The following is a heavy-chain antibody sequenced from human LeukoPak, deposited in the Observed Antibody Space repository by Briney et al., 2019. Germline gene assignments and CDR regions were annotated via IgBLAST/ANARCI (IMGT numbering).Heavy chain of an antibody. CDR2: IKQDGSEK. J-gene: IGHJ4*02. CDR1: GFTFSNYW. D-gene: IGHD2-2*01. CDR3: AKEPAALGY. Sequence: PGGSLRLSCAASGFTFSNYWMSWVRQAPGKGLEWVANIKQDGSEKNYVDSVKGRFTISRDNSKNTLYLQMNSLRAEDTAVYYCAKEPAALGYWGQGTLVTVSS. V-gene: IGHV3-7*01.